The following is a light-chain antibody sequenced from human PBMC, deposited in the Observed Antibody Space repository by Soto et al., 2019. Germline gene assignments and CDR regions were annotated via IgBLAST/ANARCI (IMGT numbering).Light chain of an antibody. CDR3: CSYAGSRGDV. V-gene: IGLV2-23*01. CDR2: EGS. J-gene: IGLJ1*01. CDR1: SSDVGSYNL. Sequence: QSALTQPGSVSGSPGQSITISCTGTSSDVGSYNLVSWYQQHPGKAPKLMIYEGSKRPSGVSNRFSGSKSGNTASLTISGLQAEDEADYYCCSYAGSRGDVFGTGTKLTVL.